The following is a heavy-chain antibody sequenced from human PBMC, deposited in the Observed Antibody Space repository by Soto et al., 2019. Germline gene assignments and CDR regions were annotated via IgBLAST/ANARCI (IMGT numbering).Heavy chain of an antibody. CDR3: ARDDEYSGNGIDV. D-gene: IGHD3-10*01. J-gene: IGHJ6*02. Sequence: QVQLVESGGGVVQPGRSLRLSCAASEFTFSNYGMHWVRQAPGKGLEWVAVILNDGSNRYHADSVKDRFTISRDNSKNTVYLQMNSLRAEDRAVYYCARDDEYSGNGIDVCGQGTTVTVS. CDR2: ILNDGSNR. CDR1: EFTFSNYG. V-gene: IGHV3-33*01.